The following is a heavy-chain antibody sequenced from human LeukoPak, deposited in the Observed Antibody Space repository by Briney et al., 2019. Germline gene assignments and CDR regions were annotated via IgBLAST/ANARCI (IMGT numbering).Heavy chain of an antibody. V-gene: IGHV3-53*01. D-gene: IGHD3-10*01. CDR2: IYSGGST. CDR3: ARAKPKNMVRGLIMRRESRYYFDY. J-gene: IGHJ4*02. CDR1: GFTFSSYG. Sequence: GGSLRLSCAASGFTFSSYGMSWVRQAPGKGLEWVSVIYSGGSTYYADSVKGRFTISRDNSKSTLYIQMNSLRAEDTAVYYCARAKPKNMVRGLIMRRESRYYFDYWGQGTLVTVSS.